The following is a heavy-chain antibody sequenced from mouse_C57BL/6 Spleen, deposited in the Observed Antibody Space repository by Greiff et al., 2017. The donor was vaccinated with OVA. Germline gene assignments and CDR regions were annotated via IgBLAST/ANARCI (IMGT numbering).Heavy chain of an antibody. Sequence: EVKLMESGGGLVKPGGSLKLSCAASGFTFSSYTMSWVRQTPEKRLEWVATISGGGGNTYYPDSVKGRFTISRDNAKNTLYLQMSSLRSEDTALYYCASNYYGSSLEGFAYWGQGTLVTVSA. V-gene: IGHV5-9*01. CDR3: ASNYYGSSLEGFAY. J-gene: IGHJ3*01. CDR1: GFTFSSYT. D-gene: IGHD1-1*01. CDR2: ISGGGGNT.